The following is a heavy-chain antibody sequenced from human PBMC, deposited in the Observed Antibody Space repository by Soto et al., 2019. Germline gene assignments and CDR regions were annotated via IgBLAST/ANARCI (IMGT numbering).Heavy chain of an antibody. V-gene: IGHV1-18*04. J-gene: IGHJ6*02. CDR3: ASADYDFWSGYPRDYYYGMDV. D-gene: IGHD3-3*01. CDR2: ISAYNGNT. CDR1: GYTFTSYG. Sequence: QVQLVQSGAEVKKPGASVKVSCKASGYTFTSYGISWVRRAPGQGLEWMGWISAYNGNTNYAQKLQGRVTMTTDTSTSTAYMELRSLRCDDTAVYYCASADYDFWSGYPRDYYYGMDVWGQGTTVTVSS.